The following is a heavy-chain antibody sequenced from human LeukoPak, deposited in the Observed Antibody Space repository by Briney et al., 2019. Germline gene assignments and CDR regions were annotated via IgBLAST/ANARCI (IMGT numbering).Heavy chain of an antibody. J-gene: IGHJ6*02. V-gene: IGHV3-30*18. CDR2: ISYDGSNK. Sequence: GGSLRLSCAASGFTFSSYGMHWVRQAPGKGLEWVAVISYDGSNKYYADSVKGRFTISRDNSKNTLYLQMNSLRAEDTAVYYCAKEVATPGWDRILYYGMDVWGQGTTVTVSS. CDR3: AKEVATPGWDRILYYGMDV. D-gene: IGHD5-12*01. CDR1: GFTFSSYG.